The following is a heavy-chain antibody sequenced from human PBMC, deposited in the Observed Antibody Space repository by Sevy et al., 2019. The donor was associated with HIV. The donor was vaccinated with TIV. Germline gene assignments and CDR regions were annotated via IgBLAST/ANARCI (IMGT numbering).Heavy chain of an antibody. D-gene: IGHD3-22*01. J-gene: IGHJ4*02. CDR3: VSHYDTSGYYFDY. Sequence: SETLSLTCSVSAGSLTSEAYYWSWIRQHPGKGLEWIGYIYHSGTTYYNPSLKSRVTMSIDTSKEYFSLNLSSVTAVDTAVYYCVSHYDTSGYYFDYWGQGTLVTVSS. CDR1: AGSLTSEAYY. V-gene: IGHV4-31*03. CDR2: IYHSGTT.